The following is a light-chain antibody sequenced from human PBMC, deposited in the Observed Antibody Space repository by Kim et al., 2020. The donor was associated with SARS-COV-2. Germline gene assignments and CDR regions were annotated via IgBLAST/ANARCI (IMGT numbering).Light chain of an antibody. CDR3: QTWGTGMV. CDR1: SGHSSYA. Sequence: QPVLTQSPSASASLGASVKLTCTLSSGHSSYAIAWHQQHPEKGPRYLMKVNSDGSHSKGDRIPDRFSGSSSGAERYLTISSLQSEDEADYYCQTWGTGMVFGGGTQLTVL. CDR2: VNSDGSH. V-gene: IGLV4-69*01. J-gene: IGLJ2*01.